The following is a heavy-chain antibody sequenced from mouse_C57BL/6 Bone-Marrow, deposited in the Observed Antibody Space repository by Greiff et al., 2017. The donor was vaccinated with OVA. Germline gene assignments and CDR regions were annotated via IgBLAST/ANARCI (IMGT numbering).Heavy chain of an antibody. CDR3: TTSDYYGSSSY. J-gene: IGHJ2*01. D-gene: IGHD1-1*01. CDR2: IDPENGDT. Sequence: EVKLMESGAELVRPGASVKLSCTASGFNLTDDYMHWVKQRPEQGLAWIGWIDPENGDTEYASKFQGKATITADTSSNTAYLQLSSLTSEDTAVYYCTTSDYYGSSSYWGQGTTRTVSS. CDR1: GFNLTDDY. V-gene: IGHV14-4*01.